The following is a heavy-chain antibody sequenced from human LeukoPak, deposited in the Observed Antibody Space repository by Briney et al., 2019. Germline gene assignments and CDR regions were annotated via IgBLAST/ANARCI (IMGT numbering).Heavy chain of an antibody. J-gene: IGHJ3*02. D-gene: IGHD3-22*01. CDR2: IYHSGST. CDR1: GGSISSYY. Sequence: SETLSLTCTVSGGSISSYYWSWIRQPPGKGLEWIGYIYHSGSTNYNPSLKSRVTISVDTSKNQFSLKLSSVTAADTAVYYCARGATCYYDSSGYIDAFDIWGQGTMVTVSS. CDR3: ARGATCYYDSSGYIDAFDI. V-gene: IGHV4-59*01.